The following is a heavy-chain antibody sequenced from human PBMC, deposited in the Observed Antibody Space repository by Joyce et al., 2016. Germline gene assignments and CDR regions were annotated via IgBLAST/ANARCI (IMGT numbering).Heavy chain of an antibody. J-gene: IGHJ1*01. D-gene: IGHD3-22*01. V-gene: IGHV3-30*18. CDR3: AKAADMYFYDSSAQRH. Sequence: QVQLVESGGGVVQPGRSLRRSCGASGFAFSDYGMHWVRQAPGKGVEWVAVISYDGINENYADSVKGRFTISRDNSKNTLYLQMNSLRAEDTAVYYCAKAADMYFYDSSAQRHWGQGTLVIVSS. CDR2: ISYDGINE. CDR1: GFAFSDYG.